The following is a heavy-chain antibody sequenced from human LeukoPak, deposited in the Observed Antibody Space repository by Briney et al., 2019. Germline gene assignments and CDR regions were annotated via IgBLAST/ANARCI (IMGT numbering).Heavy chain of an antibody. V-gene: IGHV3-7*01. Sequence: PGGSLRLSCAASGFTFNSYWMNWVRQAPGKGLEWVASLSLDGSEKYYVGSVKGRFTISSDNAQKSLYLRMNSLRAEDTAVYYCARDSEKSSSFAFDIWGQGTMVTVSS. CDR1: GFTFNSYW. CDR3: ARDSEKSSSFAFDI. J-gene: IGHJ3*02. D-gene: IGHD6-13*01. CDR2: LSLDGSEK.